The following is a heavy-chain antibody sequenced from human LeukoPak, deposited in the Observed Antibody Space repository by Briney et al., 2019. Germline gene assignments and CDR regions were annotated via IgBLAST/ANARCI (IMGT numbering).Heavy chain of an antibody. J-gene: IGHJ6*02. V-gene: IGHV4-59*01. CDR1: GGSISSYY. CDR2: IYYSGST. Sequence: PSETLSLTCTVSGGSISSYYWSWIRQPPGKGLEWIGYIYYSGSTNYNPSLKSRVTISVDTSKNQFSLRLSSVTAADTAVYYCARVGGTNYYYYGMDVWGQGTTVTVSS. CDR3: ARVGGTNYYYYGMDV. D-gene: IGHD4-23*01.